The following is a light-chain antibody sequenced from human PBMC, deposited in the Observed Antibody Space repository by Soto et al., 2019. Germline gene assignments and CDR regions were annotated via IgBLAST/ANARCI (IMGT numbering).Light chain of an antibody. Sequence: QSALTQPRSVSGSPGQSVTISCTGTSSDVGVYNFVSWYQQHPGKAPKLMIYDVSKRPSGVPDRFSGSKSGNTASLTISGLQAEDEADYYCCSYAGSYTYVLGTGTSSPS. J-gene: IGLJ1*01. CDR2: DVS. V-gene: IGLV2-11*01. CDR1: SSDVGVYNF. CDR3: CSYAGSYTYV.